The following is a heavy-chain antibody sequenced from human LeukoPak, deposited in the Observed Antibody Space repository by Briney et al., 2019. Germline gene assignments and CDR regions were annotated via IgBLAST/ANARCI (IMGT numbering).Heavy chain of an antibody. CDR2: MNPNSGNT. V-gene: IGHV1-8*01. D-gene: IGHD6-19*01. Sequence: ASVKVSCKASGYTFTSYDINWVRQATGQGLEWMGWMNPNSGNTGYAQKFQGRVTMTRNTSISTAYMELSSLRSEDTAVYYCARVPAVAGYYYYYYMDVWGKGTTVTVSS. J-gene: IGHJ6*03. CDR1: GYTFTSYD. CDR3: ARVPAVAGYYYYYYMDV.